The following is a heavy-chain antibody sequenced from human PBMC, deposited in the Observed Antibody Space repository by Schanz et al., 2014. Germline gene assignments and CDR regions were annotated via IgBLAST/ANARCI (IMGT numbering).Heavy chain of an antibody. V-gene: IGHV3-15*04. D-gene: IGHD1-20*01. Sequence: EVRLVESGGGLVEPGGSLRLSCSGSGFTFSDVYMSWVRHAPGKGLEWGGRIENNANGATTDYAAPVKGRFTVSRDDSRNTLYLQMNTLRTDDTALYYCTTFNNRDALYIWGQGTMVSVSS. J-gene: IGHJ3*02. CDR2: IENNANGATT. CDR3: TTFNNRDALYI. CDR1: GFTFSDVY.